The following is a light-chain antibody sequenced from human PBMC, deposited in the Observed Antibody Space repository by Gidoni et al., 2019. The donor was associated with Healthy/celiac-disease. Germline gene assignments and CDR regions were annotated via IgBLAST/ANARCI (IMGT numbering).Light chain of an antibody. CDR1: QSVSSY. J-gene: IGKJ1*01. Sequence: ELVLTQSPATLSLSPGERATLSCRASQSVSSYLAWYQQKPGQAPRLLIYDASNRATGIPARFSGSGSGTDFTLTISSLEPEDFAVYYCQQRSNWPRSWTFGQXTKVEIK. V-gene: IGKV3-11*01. CDR2: DAS. CDR3: QQRSNWPRSWT.